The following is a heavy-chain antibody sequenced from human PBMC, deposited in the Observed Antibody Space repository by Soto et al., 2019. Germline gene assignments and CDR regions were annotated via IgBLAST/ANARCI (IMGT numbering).Heavy chain of an antibody. Sequence: SLRLSCAASGFTFSSYAMHWVRQAPGKGLEWVAVISYDGSNKYYADSVKGRFTISRDNAKNSLYLQMNSLRAEDTAVYYCARDLWIDYSNPFDYWGQGTLVTVSS. V-gene: IGHV3-30-3*01. J-gene: IGHJ4*02. CDR2: ISYDGSNK. CDR1: GFTFSSYA. D-gene: IGHD4-4*01. CDR3: ARDLWIDYSNPFDY.